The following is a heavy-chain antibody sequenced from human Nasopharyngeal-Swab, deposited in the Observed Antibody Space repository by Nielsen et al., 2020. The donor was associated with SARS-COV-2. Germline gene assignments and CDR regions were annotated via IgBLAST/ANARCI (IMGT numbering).Heavy chain of an antibody. V-gene: IGHV1-3*01. CDR3: ARVYSSSWSLSSPKYYFDY. Sequence: ASVKVSCKASGYTFTSYAMHWVRQAPGQRLEWMGWINAGNGSTKYSQKFQGRVTITRDTSASTAYMELSNLRSEDTAVYYCARVYSSSWSLSSPKYYFDYWGQGTLVTVSS. J-gene: IGHJ4*02. CDR2: INAGNGST. CDR1: GYTFTSYA. D-gene: IGHD6-13*01.